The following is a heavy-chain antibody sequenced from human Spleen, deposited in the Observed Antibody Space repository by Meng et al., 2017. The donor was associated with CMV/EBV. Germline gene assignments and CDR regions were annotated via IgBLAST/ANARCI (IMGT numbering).Heavy chain of an antibody. Sequence: GGSLRLSCGASGFTSSIYEMNWVRQAPGKGLEWVSYISSSGSTIYYADAVKGRFTISRDNAKNSLYLQMNSLRAEDTAVYYCARGSGLAYCSSTSCYRGAFDIWGQGTMVTVSS. D-gene: IGHD2-2*02. CDR1: GFTSSIYE. V-gene: IGHV3-48*03. J-gene: IGHJ3*02. CDR3: ARGSGLAYCSSTSCYRGAFDI. CDR2: ISSSGSTI.